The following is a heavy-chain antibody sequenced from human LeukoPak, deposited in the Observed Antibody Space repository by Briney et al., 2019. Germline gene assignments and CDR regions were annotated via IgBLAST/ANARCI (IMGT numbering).Heavy chain of an antibody. CDR3: ARVGGLDILTGYQNLWFDP. CDR2: INPNSGGT. J-gene: IGHJ5*02. CDR1: GYTFTGYY. D-gene: IGHD3-9*01. V-gene: IGHV1-2*02. Sequence: ASVKVSCKASGYTFTGYYMHWVRQAPGQGLEWMGWINPNSGGTNYAQKFQGRVTMTRDTSISTAYMELSRLRSDDTAVYYCARVGGLDILTGYQNLWFDPWGQGTLVTVSS.